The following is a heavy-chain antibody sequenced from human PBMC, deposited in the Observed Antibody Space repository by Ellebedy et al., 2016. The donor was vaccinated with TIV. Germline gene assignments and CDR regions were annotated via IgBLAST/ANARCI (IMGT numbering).Heavy chain of an antibody. V-gene: IGHV3-7*03. J-gene: IGHJ6*02. CDR3: VRDGAYGDYSPGYYGMDV. D-gene: IGHD3-22*01. Sequence: GGSLRLSCAASGFTFNSYWMSWVRQAPGGGLEWVANINQDGSRIYYVDSVKGRFTISRDNAKNSVYLRMDTLRVDDTAVYHWVRDGAYGDYSPGYYGMDVWGQGTTVTVSS. CDR1: GFTFNSYW. CDR2: INQDGSRI.